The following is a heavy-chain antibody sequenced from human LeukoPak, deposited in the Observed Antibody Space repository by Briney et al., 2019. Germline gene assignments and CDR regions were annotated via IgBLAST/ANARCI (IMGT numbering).Heavy chain of an antibody. CDR2: ITPILGIA. D-gene: IGHD2-2*02. Sequence: SVKVSCKASGGTFSSYAISWVRQAPGQGLEWMGRITPILGIANYAQKFQGRVTITADKSTSTAYMELSSLRSEDTAVYYCARYPLGDLLYTSWGQGTLVTVSS. CDR3: ARYPLGDLLYTS. J-gene: IGHJ4*02. CDR1: GGTFSSYA. V-gene: IGHV1-69*04.